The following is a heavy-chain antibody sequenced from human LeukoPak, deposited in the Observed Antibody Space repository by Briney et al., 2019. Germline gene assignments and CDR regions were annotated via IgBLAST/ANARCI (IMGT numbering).Heavy chain of an antibody. CDR3: ARVHGDLGYSMDV. CDR1: GFTFISYT. J-gene: IGHJ6*04. CDR2: STLRVGAI. Sequence: PGACLRLACSAAGFTFISYTINCGRHAPGKGVERVSSSTLRVGAIYSADSVKGRLTVSRDTTKHSPYLQINSLRAEDMAEYYGARVHGDLGYSMDVWGKGTTVTVSS. V-gene: IGHV3-21*01.